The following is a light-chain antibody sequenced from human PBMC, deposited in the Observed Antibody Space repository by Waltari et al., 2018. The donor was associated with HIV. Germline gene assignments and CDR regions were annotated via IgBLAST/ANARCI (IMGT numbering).Light chain of an antibody. CDR3: LSADSSGTYV. V-gene: IGLV3-16*01. CDR2: KDS. CDR1: ALPKKY. Sequence: SYELTQPPSVSVSLGQMARITCSGEALPKKYAYLYQQKPGQFPVLVIYKDSERPSGIPERFSGSSSGTIVTLTISGVQAEDEADYYCLSADSSGTYVFGTGTKVTVL. J-gene: IGLJ1*01.